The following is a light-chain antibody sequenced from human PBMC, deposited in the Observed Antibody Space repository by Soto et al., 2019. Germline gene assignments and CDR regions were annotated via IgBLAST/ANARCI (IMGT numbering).Light chain of an antibody. V-gene: IGLV2-8*01. Sequence: QSALTQPPSASGSPGQSVTISCTGTSSDFGGYKYVSWYQPHPGKAPKVVIYEVTKRPSGVPDRFSGSQSGNTASLTVSGLQAEDEADYYCSSYGGTNNVVFGGGTQLTVL. CDR3: SSYGGTNNVV. J-gene: IGLJ2*01. CDR1: SSDFGGYKY. CDR2: EVT.